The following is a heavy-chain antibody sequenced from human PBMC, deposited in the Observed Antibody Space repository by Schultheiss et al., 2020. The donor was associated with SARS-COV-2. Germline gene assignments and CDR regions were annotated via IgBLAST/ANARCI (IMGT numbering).Heavy chain of an antibody. CDR2: FYSSGST. V-gene: IGHV4-59*08. D-gene: IGHD4-11*01. CDR1: GGSISCYY. J-gene: IGHJ4*02. Sequence: WGSLRLSCTVSGGSISCYYWTWIRQPPRKRLEWIGSFYSSGSTNCNPSLKSRVTISVDTSKNQFSLTLNSVTAADTAVYYCARRRQDTNAYSYFDSWGQGTLVTVSS. CDR3: ARRRQDTNAYSYFDS.